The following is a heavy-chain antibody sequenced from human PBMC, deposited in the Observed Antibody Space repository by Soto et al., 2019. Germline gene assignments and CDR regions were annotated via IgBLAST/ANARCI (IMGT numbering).Heavy chain of an antibody. Sequence: GGSLRLSCAASGFTFDDYTMHWVRQAPGKGLEWVSLISWDGGSTYYADSVKGRFTISRDNSKNSLYLQMNSLRTEDTALYYCAKDMGYNRPIAHYYYGMDVWGQGTTVTVSS. V-gene: IGHV3-43*01. CDR1: GFTFDDYT. CDR2: ISWDGGST. CDR3: AKDMGYNRPIAHYYYGMDV. D-gene: IGHD1-1*01. J-gene: IGHJ6*02.